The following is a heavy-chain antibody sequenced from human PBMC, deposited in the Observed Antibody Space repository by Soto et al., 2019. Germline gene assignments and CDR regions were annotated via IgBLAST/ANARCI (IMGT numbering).Heavy chain of an antibody. D-gene: IGHD3-3*01. J-gene: IGHJ3*02. CDR1: GFTFSSYA. Sequence: GGSLRLSCAASGFTFSSYAMHWVRQAPGKGLEWVAVISYDGSNKYYADSVKGRFTISRDNSKNTLYLQMNSLRAEDTAVYYCVRDVGVRGYDFWSGYDAFDIWGQGTMVTVSS. V-gene: IGHV3-30-3*01. CDR2: ISYDGSNK. CDR3: VRDVGVRGYDFWSGYDAFDI.